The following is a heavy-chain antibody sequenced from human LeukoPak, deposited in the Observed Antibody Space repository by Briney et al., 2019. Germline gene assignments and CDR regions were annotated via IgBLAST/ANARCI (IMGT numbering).Heavy chain of an antibody. V-gene: IGHV3-74*01. D-gene: IGHD3-22*01. CDR2: INSDGSST. CDR1: GFTFSSHW. CDR3: AREPDNYYDSSGYYY. Sequence: GGSLRLSCAASGFTFSSHWMHWVRQAPGKGLVWVSRINSDGSSTGYADSVKGRFTISRDNAKNTLYLQMNSLRAEDTAVYYCAREPDNYYDSSGYYYWGQGTLVTVSS. J-gene: IGHJ4*02.